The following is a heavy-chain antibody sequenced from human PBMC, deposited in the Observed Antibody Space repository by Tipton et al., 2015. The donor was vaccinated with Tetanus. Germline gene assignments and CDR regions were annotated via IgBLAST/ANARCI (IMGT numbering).Heavy chain of an antibody. CDR3: ARHPGEVVVPYYFDY. D-gene: IGHD3-22*01. CDR1: GGSISSSNW. J-gene: IGHJ4*02. Sequence: TLSLTCAVSGGSISSSNWWSWVRQPPGKGLEWIGEIYHSGSTNYNPSLKSRVTISVDKSKNQFSLKLSSVTAADTAVYYCARHPGEVVVPYYFDYWGQGTLVTASS. V-gene: IGHV4-4*02. CDR2: IYHSGST.